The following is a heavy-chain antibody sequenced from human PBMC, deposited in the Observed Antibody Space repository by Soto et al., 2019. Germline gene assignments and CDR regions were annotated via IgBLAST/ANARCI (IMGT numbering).Heavy chain of an antibody. V-gene: IGHV3-9*01. CDR3: AKDFIRSGGISGAFDI. Sequence: EVHLVESGGGLVQPGRSLRLSCAASGFTFDDYAMHWVRQAPGKGLEWVSGISWNSGSIGYADSVKGRFTISRDNAKNSLYLQMNSLRAEDTALYYCAKDFIRSGGISGAFDIWGQGTMVTVSS. D-gene: IGHD2-15*01. J-gene: IGHJ3*02. CDR1: GFTFDDYA. CDR2: ISWNSGSI.